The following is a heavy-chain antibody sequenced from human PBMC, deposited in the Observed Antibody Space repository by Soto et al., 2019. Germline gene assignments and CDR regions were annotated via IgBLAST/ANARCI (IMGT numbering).Heavy chain of an antibody. CDR2: INPNSGGT. J-gene: IGHJ4*02. CDR1: GYTFTGYY. Sequence: GASVKVSCKASGYTFTGYYMHWVRQAPGQGLEWMGWINPNSGGTNYAQKFQGWVTMTRDTSISTAYMELSRLRSDDTAVYYCARSRGTIFGVVDNWGQGTLVTVSS. D-gene: IGHD3-3*01. CDR3: ARSRGTIFGVVDN. V-gene: IGHV1-2*04.